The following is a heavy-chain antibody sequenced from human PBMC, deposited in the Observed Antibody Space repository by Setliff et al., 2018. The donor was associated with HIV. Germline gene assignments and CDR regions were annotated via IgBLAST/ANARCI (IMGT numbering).Heavy chain of an antibody. CDR1: GFTFGSYS. CDR3: ARALGGSGNYRTQRD. Sequence: RGSLRLSCAASGFTFGSYSMNWVRQAPGKGLEWISYIKQDGSEKYYLDSVKGRFIISRDNAEKSLYLHMDSLRVEDSGVYYCARALGGSGNYRTQRDWGHGTLVTVSS. D-gene: IGHD3-16*01. CDR2: IKQDGSEK. V-gene: IGHV3-7*01. J-gene: IGHJ4*01.